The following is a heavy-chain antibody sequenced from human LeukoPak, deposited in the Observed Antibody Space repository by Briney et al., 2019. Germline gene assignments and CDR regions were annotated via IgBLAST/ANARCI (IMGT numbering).Heavy chain of an antibody. D-gene: IGHD6-6*01. CDR1: GGSISSGGYY. V-gene: IGHV4-31*03. CDR3: VTNRGYSTSSFYS. CDR2: IYYSGST. Sequence: TLSLTCTVSGGSISSGGYYWSWIRQHPGKGLEWIGYIYYSGSTYYNPSLKSRVTISVDTSKNQFSLKLSSVTAADTAVYYCVTNRGYSTSSFYSWGQGTLVTVSS. J-gene: IGHJ4*02.